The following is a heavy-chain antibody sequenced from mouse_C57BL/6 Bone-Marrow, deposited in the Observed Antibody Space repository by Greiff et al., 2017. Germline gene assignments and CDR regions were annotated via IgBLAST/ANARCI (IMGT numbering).Heavy chain of an antibody. J-gene: IGHJ3*01. CDR2: IYPDDGDT. Sequence: EVQLQQSGPELVRPGASVKLSCTASGYSIKDDYMHWVKQRPGQDLEWIGWIYPDDGDTEYAPKFKGKATITADPSTNTSYLQLSRLTSEDTAVYCGTTPYYSNPLDYWGQGTLVTVSA. CDR1: GYSIKDDY. D-gene: IGHD2-5*01. V-gene: IGHV14-4*01. CDR3: TTPYYSNPLDY.